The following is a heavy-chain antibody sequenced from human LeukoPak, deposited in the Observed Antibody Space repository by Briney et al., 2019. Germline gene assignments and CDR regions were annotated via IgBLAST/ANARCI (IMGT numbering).Heavy chain of an antibody. V-gene: IGHV1-18*01. D-gene: IGHD5-24*01. CDR1: GYTFTSYG. CDR2: ISAYNGNT. Sequence: ASVKVSCKASGYTFTSYGISWVRQAPGQGLEWMGWISAYNGNTNYAQKLQGRVTMTTDTFTSTAYMELRSLRSDDTAVYYCARSPRGWLQARFDYWGQGTLVTVSS. CDR3: ARSPRGWLQARFDY. J-gene: IGHJ4*02.